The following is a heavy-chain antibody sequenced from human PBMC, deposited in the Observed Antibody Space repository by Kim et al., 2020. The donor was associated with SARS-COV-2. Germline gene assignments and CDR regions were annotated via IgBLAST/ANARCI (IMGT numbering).Heavy chain of an antibody. V-gene: IGHV3-23*01. J-gene: IGHJ4*02. D-gene: IGHD2-2*01. CDR3: AKRYCSGTSCLQFDF. CDR2: ISGSGTST. Sequence: GGSLRLSCVGSGFTFSSNAMTWVRQAPGKGLEWVSGISGSGTSTYYADSVKGRFTISRDNSKNTLYLQMNSLSAADTAVYFCAKRYCSGTSCLQFDFWGQGTLVTVSS. CDR1: GFTFSSNA.